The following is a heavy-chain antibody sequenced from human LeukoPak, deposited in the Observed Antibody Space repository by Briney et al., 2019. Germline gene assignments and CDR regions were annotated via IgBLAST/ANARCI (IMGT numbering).Heavy chain of an antibody. D-gene: IGHD6-13*01. V-gene: IGHV4-38-2*02. J-gene: IGHJ5*02. CDR3: ARDHRRKGQQRNWFDP. CDR2: IYHSGST. Sequence: SETLSLTCTVSGYSISSGYYWGWIRQPPGKGLEWIGSIYHSGSTYYNPSLKSRVTISVDTSKNQFSLKLSSVTAADTAVYYCARDHRRKGQQRNWFDPWGQGTLVTVSS. CDR1: GYSISSGYY.